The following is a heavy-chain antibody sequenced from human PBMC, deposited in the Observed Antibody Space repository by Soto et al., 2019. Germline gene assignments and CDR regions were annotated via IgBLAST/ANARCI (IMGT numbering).Heavy chain of an antibody. V-gene: IGHV1-18*01. CDR3: ARVYYDSSGYYWFDP. D-gene: IGHD3-22*01. J-gene: IGHJ5*02. Sequence: ASVKVACTGSGYTFSNYGVSWVRQAQGQGLEWMGWISAYNDNTNYAQKLRGRVTMTTDTSTSTAYMELRSLRSDDTAVYYCARVYYDSSGYYWFDPWGQGTLVTVSS. CDR2: ISAYNDNT. CDR1: GYTFSNYG.